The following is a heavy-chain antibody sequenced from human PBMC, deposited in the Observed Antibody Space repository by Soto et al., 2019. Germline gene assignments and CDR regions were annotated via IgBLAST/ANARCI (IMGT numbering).Heavy chain of an antibody. CDR2: IKTNIDGGAT. CDR1: GFSFTSAW. J-gene: IGHJ4*02. CDR3: TTGRGGSAYVPGAY. V-gene: IGHV3-15*07. D-gene: IGHD5-12*01. Sequence: EVQLVESGGGLVKPGGSLRLSCAASGFSFTSAWMNWVRQIPGKGLEWVGRIKTNIDGGATDYSAPVKGRFTISRDDSKENVYLQMNSLKTEDTSVFYWTTGRGGSAYVPGAYWGQGALVTVSS.